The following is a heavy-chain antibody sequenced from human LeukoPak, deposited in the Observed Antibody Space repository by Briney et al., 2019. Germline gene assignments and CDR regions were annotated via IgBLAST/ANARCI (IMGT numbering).Heavy chain of an antibody. CDR1: GFTFSSYE. J-gene: IGHJ3*02. CDR2: ISSSGSTI. D-gene: IGHD6-6*01. V-gene: IGHV3-48*03. CDR3: ARVWRIVARHGTFDI. Sequence: GGSLRLSCAASGFTFSSYEMIWVRQAPGKGLERVSYISSSGSTIYYADSVKGRFTISRDNAKNSLYLQMNSLRAEDTAVYYCARVWRIVARHGTFDIWGQGTMVTVSS.